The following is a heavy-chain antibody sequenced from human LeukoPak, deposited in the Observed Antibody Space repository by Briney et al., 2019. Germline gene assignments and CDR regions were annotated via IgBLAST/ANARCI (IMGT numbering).Heavy chain of an antibody. J-gene: IGHJ4*02. Sequence: GASVKVSCKASGYTFTGYYMPWVRQAPGQGLEWMGWINPNSGGTNYAQKFQGWVTMTRDTSISTAYMELSRLRSDDTAVYYCARGNYDILTGYFVYWGQGTLVTVSS. V-gene: IGHV1-2*04. CDR1: GYTFTGYY. CDR3: ARGNYDILTGYFVY. D-gene: IGHD3-9*01. CDR2: INPNSGGT.